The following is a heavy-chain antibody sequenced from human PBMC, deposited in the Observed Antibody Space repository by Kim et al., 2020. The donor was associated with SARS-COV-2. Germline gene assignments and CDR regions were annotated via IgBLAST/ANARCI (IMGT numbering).Heavy chain of an antibody. J-gene: IGHJ4*02. CDR2: GSGK. D-gene: IGHD3-16*01. Sequence: GSGKNYVNSVKGRFTVSRDNTKNSLYLEMNSLTAADTAIYYCARDGLGFDVWGQGTLVTVSS. V-gene: IGHV3-7*01. CDR3: ARDGLGFDV.